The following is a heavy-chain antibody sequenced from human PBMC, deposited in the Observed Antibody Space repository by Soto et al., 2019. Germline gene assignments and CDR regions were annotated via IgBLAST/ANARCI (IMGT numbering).Heavy chain of an antibody. CDR3: ARLGESYAVPHFDY. V-gene: IGHV4-59*08. D-gene: IGHD1-26*01. Sequence: WTWIRQPPGKGLEWMGYIYYSGTTTNYNPSLKSRVTLSVDTSKNQFSLKLSSVTAADTAVYYCARLGESYAVPHFDYWGQGTLVTVSS. CDR2: IYYSGTT. J-gene: IGHJ4*02.